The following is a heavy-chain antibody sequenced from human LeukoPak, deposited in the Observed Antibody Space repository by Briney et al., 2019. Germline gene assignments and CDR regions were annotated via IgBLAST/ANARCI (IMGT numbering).Heavy chain of an antibody. Sequence: SETLSLTCLVSGFSISSDVCWGWIRQPPGKGLEWIGSISNRGSPYYNPSLKSRVTMSVDTPNNHFSLRLSSVTAADTAVYHCVRDGGFYYTAAPNSWFDPWGQGTLVTVSS. CDR2: ISNRGSP. D-gene: IGHD2-15*01. J-gene: IGHJ5*02. CDR1: GFSISSDVC. V-gene: IGHV4-38-2*02. CDR3: VRDGGFYYTAAPNSWFDP.